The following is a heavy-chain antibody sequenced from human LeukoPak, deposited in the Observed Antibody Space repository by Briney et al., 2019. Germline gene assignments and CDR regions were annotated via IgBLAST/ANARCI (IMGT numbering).Heavy chain of an antibody. Sequence: PSETLSLTCTVSGGSISSSSYYWGWIRQPPGKGLEWIGSIYYSGSTYYNPSLKSRVTISVDTSKNQFSLKLSSVTAADTAVYYCARTPTVITFLISDYYYMDVWGKGTTVTISS. CDR3: ARTPTVITFLISDYYYMDV. J-gene: IGHJ6*03. CDR2: IYYSGST. CDR1: GGSISSSSYY. D-gene: IGHD4-17*01. V-gene: IGHV4-39*01.